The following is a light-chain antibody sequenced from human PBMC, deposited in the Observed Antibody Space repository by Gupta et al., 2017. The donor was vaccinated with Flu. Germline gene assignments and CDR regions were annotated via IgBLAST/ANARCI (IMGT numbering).Light chain of an antibody. Sequence: DIQITKSPSSLSVSVGDRVTITCRASQSISSYLNWYQQKPGKAPKLLIYAASNLQSGVPSRFSGSGSGTDFTLTISSLQPEDFATYYCQQSYSSPRTFGQGTKLEIK. CDR2: AAS. CDR1: QSISSY. V-gene: IGKV1-39*01. CDR3: QQSYSSPRT. J-gene: IGKJ2*01.